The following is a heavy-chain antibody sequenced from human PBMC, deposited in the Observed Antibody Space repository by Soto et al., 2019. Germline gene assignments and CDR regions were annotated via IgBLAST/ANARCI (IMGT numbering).Heavy chain of an antibody. CDR3: AKMGINAIGDIVLMVYAPDYGMDV. Sequence: SQTLSLTCAISGDSVSSNSAAWNWIRQSPSRGLEWLGRTYYRSKWYNDYAVSVKSRITINPDTSKNQFSLQLNSVTPEDTAVYYCAKMGINAIGDIVLMVYAPDYGMDVWGQGTTVTVSS. J-gene: IGHJ6*02. CDR1: GDSVSSNSAA. D-gene: IGHD2-8*01. V-gene: IGHV6-1*01. CDR2: TYYRSKWYN.